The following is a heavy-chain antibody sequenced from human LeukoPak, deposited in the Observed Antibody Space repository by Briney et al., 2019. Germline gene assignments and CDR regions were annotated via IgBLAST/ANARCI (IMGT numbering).Heavy chain of an antibody. V-gene: IGHV3-23*01. Sequence: GGSLRLSCAASGFTFSSYAMSWVRQVPGKGLEWVSAISGSGGSTYYADSVKGRFTISRDNSKNTLYLQMNSLRAEDTAVYYCAKDYGSGSRLYYYYGMDVWGQGTTVTVSS. J-gene: IGHJ6*02. CDR3: AKDYGSGSRLYYYYGMDV. D-gene: IGHD3-10*01. CDR2: ISGSGGST. CDR1: GFTFSSYA.